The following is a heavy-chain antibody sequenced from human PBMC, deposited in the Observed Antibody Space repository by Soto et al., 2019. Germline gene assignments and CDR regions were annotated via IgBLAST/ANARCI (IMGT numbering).Heavy chain of an antibody. Sequence: PSETLSLTCTVSGGPFSRGGYYWSWIRQHPGKGLECIGYIFYTGSTYYNPTLKSRVTMSVDTSKRQFSLNLSSVTAADTAVYYCARRVDILTGWSPLGGFDYWGQGTLVTVSS. V-gene: IGHV4-31*03. J-gene: IGHJ4*02. CDR2: IFYTGST. CDR1: GGPFSRGGYY. CDR3: ARRVDILTGWSPLGGFDY. D-gene: IGHD3-9*01.